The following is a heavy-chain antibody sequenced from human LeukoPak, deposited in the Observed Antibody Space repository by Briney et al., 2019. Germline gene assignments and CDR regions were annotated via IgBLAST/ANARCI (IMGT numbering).Heavy chain of an antibody. CDR1: GFTFDDYA. D-gene: IGHD3-16*01. V-gene: IGHV3-43*02. CDR2: ISGDGGST. Sequence: GGSLRLSCAASGFTFDDYAMHWVRQAPGKGLEWVSLISGDGGSTYYADSVKGRFTISSDNSKNSLYLQMNSMRTEDTTLYYCAPPRGRTGRWGQGTLVTVSS. CDR3: APPRGRTGR. J-gene: IGHJ4*02.